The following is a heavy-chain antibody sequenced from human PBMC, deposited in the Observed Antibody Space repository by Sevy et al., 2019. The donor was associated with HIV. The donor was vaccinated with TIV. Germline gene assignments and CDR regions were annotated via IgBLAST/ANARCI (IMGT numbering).Heavy chain of an antibody. Sequence: ASVTVSCKASGGTFSSYAISWVRQAPGQGLEWMGGIIPIFGTANYAQKFKGKVTITANESTSTAYMDMCSLRYEDTAVYYCASDSRYCSSTSCSPADYYYYYGIYVWGQGTTVTVSS. J-gene: IGHJ6*02. D-gene: IGHD2-2*01. CDR2: IIPIFGTA. CDR1: GGTFSSYA. V-gene: IGHV1-69*13. CDR3: ASDSRYCSSTSCSPADYYYYYGIYV.